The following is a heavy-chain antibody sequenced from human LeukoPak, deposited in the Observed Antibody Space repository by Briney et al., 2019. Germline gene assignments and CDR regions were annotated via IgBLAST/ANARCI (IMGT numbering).Heavy chain of an antibody. CDR2: IYYSGST. CDR3: ARGPTGYEGY. Sequence: SETLSLTCTVSGYSISSGYYWGWLRPPPGKGLEWIGSIYYSGSTYYNPSLKSRVTISVDTSKNQFSLKLSSVTAADTAVYYCARGPTGYEGYWGQGALVTVSS. D-gene: IGHD3-9*01. J-gene: IGHJ4*02. CDR1: GYSISSGYY. V-gene: IGHV4-38-2*02.